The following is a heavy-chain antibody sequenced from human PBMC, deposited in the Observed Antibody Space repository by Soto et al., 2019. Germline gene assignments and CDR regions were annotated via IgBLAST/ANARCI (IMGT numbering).Heavy chain of an antibody. D-gene: IGHD6-6*01. V-gene: IGHV3-48*01. CDR2: ISMTSSAL. CDR3: ARVDTVFRGPSVSIMAARRRKEYFDL. Sequence: GGSLRLSCAASGFSFSSYSMNWVRQAPGKGLEWVSYISMTSSALSYADSVKGRFTISRDNAKNSLYLQMNSLRAEDTAVYYCARVDTVFRGPSVSIMAARRRKEYFDLWGRGTLVTVSS. CDR1: GFSFSSYS. J-gene: IGHJ2*01.